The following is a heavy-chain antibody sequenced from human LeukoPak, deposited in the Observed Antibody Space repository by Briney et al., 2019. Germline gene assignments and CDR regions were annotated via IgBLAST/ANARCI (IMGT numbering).Heavy chain of an antibody. Sequence: QPGGSLRLSCAASGFTFSSYAVSWVRQSPGKGLEWVSAISGSGGSTYYADSVKGRFTISRDNSKNTLYLQMNSLRAEDTAVYYCAKDPPIVVVVAATRWVDYWGQGTLVTVSS. CDR2: ISGSGGST. CDR3: AKDPPIVVVVAATRWVDY. V-gene: IGHV3-23*01. D-gene: IGHD2-15*01. CDR1: GFTFSSYA. J-gene: IGHJ4*02.